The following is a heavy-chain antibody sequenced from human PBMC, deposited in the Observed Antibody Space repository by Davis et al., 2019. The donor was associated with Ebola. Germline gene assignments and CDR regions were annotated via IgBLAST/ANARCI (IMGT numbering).Heavy chain of an antibody. CDR2: IGPSGNSF. V-gene: IGHV3-11*04. Sequence: PGGSLRLSCEVSGFTFSDYYMSWIRQAPGKGLEWIAYIGPSGNSFYCADSVKGRFTISRDNAKNSLYLQMDSLRAEDTAVYFCARIPQDYSFCGWGQGTLVTVSS. D-gene: IGHD4-11*01. J-gene: IGHJ4*02. CDR1: GFTFSDYY. CDR3: ARIPQDYSFCG.